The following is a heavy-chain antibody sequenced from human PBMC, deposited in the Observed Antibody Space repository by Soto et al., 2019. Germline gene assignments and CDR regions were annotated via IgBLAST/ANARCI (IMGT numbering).Heavy chain of an antibody. Sequence: EVQLLESGGGLVQPGGSLRLSCAASGFTFYRYDMFWVRQTRRRGLEWVSFISGSGGRIEYGDFVRGRFTASRDNAEDTLSLQMNTLASDDTGVYYCVRRGSETGWYFDQWGQGTLVVVSS. V-gene: IGHV3-23*02. D-gene: IGHD6-19*01. J-gene: IGHJ4*02. CDR1: GFTFYRYD. CDR3: VRRGSETGWYFDQ. CDR2: ISGSGGRI.